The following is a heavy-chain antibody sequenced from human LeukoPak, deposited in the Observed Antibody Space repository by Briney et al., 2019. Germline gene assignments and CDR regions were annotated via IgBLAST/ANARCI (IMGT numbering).Heavy chain of an antibody. J-gene: IGHJ5*02. Sequence: SVKVSCKASGGAFSSYAISWVRQAPGQGLEWMGGIIPIFGTANYAQKFQGRVTITADESTSTAYMELSSLRSEDTAVYYCARDRLRVINPYYYDSHNWFDPWGQGTLVTVSS. D-gene: IGHD3-22*01. CDR1: GGAFSSYA. CDR2: IIPIFGTA. CDR3: ARDRLRVINPYYYDSHNWFDP. V-gene: IGHV1-69*13.